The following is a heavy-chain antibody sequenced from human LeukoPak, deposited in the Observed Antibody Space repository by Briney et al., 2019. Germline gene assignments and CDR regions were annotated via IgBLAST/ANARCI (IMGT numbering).Heavy chain of an antibody. CDR2: IIPIFGTA. D-gene: IGHD4-17*01. CDR3: ARDYGDYARYYYYYMDV. Sequence: SVKVSCKASGGTFSSYAISWVRQAPGQGLEWMGGIIPIFGTANYAQKFQGRVTITADESTSTAYMELSSLRSEDTAVYYCARDYGDYARYYYYYMDVWGKGTTVTVSS. J-gene: IGHJ6*03. V-gene: IGHV1-69*13. CDR1: GGTFSSYA.